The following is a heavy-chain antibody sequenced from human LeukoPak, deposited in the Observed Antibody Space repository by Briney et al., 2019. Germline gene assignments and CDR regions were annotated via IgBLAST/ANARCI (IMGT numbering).Heavy chain of an antibody. CDR1: RFNFSNYG. J-gene: IGHJ4*02. CDR2: ITWNSGST. V-gene: IGHV3-20*03. D-gene: IGHD3-9*01. Sequence: GGSLRLSFSVYRFNFSNYGMRRVRQVPGKGLEWVSGITWNSGSTGYADFVKGRFTISRDNAKNSLYLQMDSLRAEDTAFYYCARGGILTGYFEDYWGQGTLVTVSS. CDR3: ARGGILTGYFEDY.